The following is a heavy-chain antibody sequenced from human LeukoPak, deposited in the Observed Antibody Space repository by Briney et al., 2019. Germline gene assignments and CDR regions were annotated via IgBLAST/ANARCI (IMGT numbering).Heavy chain of an antibody. CDR1: GGSISSYY. V-gene: IGHV4-59*08. Sequence: SETLSLTCTVSGGSISSYYWSWIRQPPGKGLEWIGYIYYSGSTNYNPSLKSRVTISVDTSKNQFSLKLSSVTAADTAVYYCARQKPLSGYSSSWYEGFIDYWGQGTLVTVSS. CDR2: IYYSGST. D-gene: IGHD6-13*01. J-gene: IGHJ4*02. CDR3: ARQKPLSGYSSSWYEGFIDY.